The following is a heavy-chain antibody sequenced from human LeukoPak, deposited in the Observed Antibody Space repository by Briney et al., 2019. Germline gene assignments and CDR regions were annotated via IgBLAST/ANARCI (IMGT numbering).Heavy chain of an antibody. J-gene: IGHJ6*04. D-gene: IGHD5-18*01. CDR2: ISAYNGKT. Sequence: VASVNASCMASAYTFTSYGISWVRQVAGHGLEWMGWISAYNGKTNYGQKLHGTVTMNTDTTTSTAYMERRTLRSDDTAVYYCARGVQLWLQNYYYGMDVWGKGTTVTVSS. V-gene: IGHV1-18*04. CDR3: ARGVQLWLQNYYYGMDV. CDR1: AYTFTSYG.